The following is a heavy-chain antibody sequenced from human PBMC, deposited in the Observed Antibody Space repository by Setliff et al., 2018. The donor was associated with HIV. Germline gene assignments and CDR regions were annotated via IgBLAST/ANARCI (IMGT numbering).Heavy chain of an antibody. CDR2: IKEDGSEK. Sequence: PGGSLRLSCAASGFTFSTYWMSWVRQTPGKGLEWLAMIKEDGSEKYYVDSVKGRFTISRDNAKNSLFLQMNSLRVEDTAVYYCARATAAWDDAFDIWGQGTMVTVSS. CDR3: ARATAAWDDAFDI. D-gene: IGHD6-13*01. CDR1: GFTFSTYW. V-gene: IGHV3-7*04. J-gene: IGHJ3*02.